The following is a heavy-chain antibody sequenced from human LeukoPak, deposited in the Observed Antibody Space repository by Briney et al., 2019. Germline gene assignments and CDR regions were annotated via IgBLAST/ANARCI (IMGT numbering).Heavy chain of an antibody. J-gene: IGHJ4*02. CDR1: GYTFTGYY. V-gene: IGHV1-2*02. D-gene: IGHD2-15*01. Sequence: ASVKVSCKASGYTFTGYYMHWVRQAPGQGLEWMGWINPNSGGTNYAQKFQGRVTMTRDTSISTAYMELNRLRSDDTAVYYCAARYCSGGSCRDPFDYWGQGTLVTVSS. CDR3: AARYCSGGSCRDPFDY. CDR2: INPNSGGT.